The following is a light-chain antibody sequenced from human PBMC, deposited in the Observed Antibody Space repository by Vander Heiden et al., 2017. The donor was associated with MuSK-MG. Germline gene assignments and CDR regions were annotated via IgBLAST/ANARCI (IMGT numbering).Light chain of an antibody. V-gene: IGKV3-15*01. CDR2: GAF. CDR3: QHDNNWAPLT. J-gene: IGKJ5*01. Sequence: EIAMTQSPPTLSPSPGETATLSCRASQSVSSNLDWHPHTPGQAPRRLTYGAFTRAMGIPARFSRSWSGIEFTLTISILKTVDLAVYSCQHDNNWAPLTFGQGTRLEIK. CDR1: QSVSSN.